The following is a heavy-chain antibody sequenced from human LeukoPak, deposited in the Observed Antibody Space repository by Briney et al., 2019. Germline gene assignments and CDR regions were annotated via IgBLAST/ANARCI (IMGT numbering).Heavy chain of an antibody. CDR1: GFTVSGNY. Sequence: GGSLRLSCAVSGFTVSGNYMSWVRHAPGKGLEWVSLIYSGGTTYYADSVKGRFTISRDNSKNTLYLQMNSLRAEDTAVYYCASQRWLQSSFDYWGQGTLVTVSS. V-gene: IGHV3-53*01. D-gene: IGHD5-24*01. J-gene: IGHJ4*02. CDR3: ASQRWLQSSFDY. CDR2: IYSGGTT.